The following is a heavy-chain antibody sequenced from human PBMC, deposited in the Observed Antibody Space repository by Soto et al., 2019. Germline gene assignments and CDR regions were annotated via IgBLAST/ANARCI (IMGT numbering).Heavy chain of an antibody. CDR1: GGSISSSSYY. Sequence: QLQLLESGPGLVRPSETLSLTCTVSGGSISSSSYYWGWIRQPPGEGLEWIGSVYYSGNTYYNPSLKSRVTISVDTSKTQFSLKLSSVTAADTAVYYCARLFPNGSGWYYFDYWGQGTLVTVSS. CDR2: VYYSGNT. J-gene: IGHJ4*02. V-gene: IGHV4-39*01. D-gene: IGHD3-10*01. CDR3: ARLFPNGSGWYYFDY.